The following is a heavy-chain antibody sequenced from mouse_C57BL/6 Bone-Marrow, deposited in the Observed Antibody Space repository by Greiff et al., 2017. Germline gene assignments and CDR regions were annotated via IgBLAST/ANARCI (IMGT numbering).Heavy chain of an antibody. J-gene: IGHJ3*01. CDR2: ISSGGDYI. CDR1: GFTFSSYA. D-gene: IGHD2-3*01. Sequence: EVQRVESGAGLVKPGGSLKLSCAASGFTFSSYAMSWVRQTPEKRLEWVAYISSGGDYIYYADTVKGRFTISRDNARNTLYLQMSSLKSEDTAMYYCTREGLGYDGYSGFAYWGQGTLVTVSA. CDR3: TREGLGYDGYSGFAY. V-gene: IGHV5-9-1*02.